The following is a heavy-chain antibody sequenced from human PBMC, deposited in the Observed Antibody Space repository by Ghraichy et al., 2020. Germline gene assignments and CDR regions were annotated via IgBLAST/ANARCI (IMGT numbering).Heavy chain of an antibody. V-gene: IGHV4-61*01. CDR3: ARGGNYYYGMNV. Sequence: SETLSLTCTVSGGSVSSGSYYWSWVRQPPGKGLEWIGYIYYSGSTNYNPSLKSRVTISVDTSKKQFSLKLSSVTAADTAVYYCARGGNYYYGMNVWGQGTTVTVSS. J-gene: IGHJ6*02. CDR2: IYYSGST. CDR1: GGSVSSGSYY.